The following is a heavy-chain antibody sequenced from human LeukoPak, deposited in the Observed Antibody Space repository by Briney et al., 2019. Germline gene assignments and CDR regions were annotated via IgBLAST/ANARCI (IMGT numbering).Heavy chain of an antibody. Sequence: GGSLRLSCSCAASVFSFSNAWVTWVRQVPGKGLEWVGRIKSKTDGGTTDYAAPVKGRFTISRDNSEDTLYLQMNSLKTEDTAVYYCTREPPLYYDFWSGFDYWGQGTLVTVSS. CDR3: TREPPLYYDFWSGFDY. CDR2: IKSKTDGGTT. J-gene: IGHJ4*02. CDR1: VFSFSNAW. V-gene: IGHV3-15*01. D-gene: IGHD3-3*01.